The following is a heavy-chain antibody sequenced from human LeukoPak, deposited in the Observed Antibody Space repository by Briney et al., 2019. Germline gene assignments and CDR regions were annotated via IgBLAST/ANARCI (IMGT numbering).Heavy chain of an antibody. J-gene: IGHJ4*02. CDR1: GFTFSSYA. V-gene: IGHV3-23*01. CDR2: IGGGGGGA. Sequence: GGSLRLPCAASGFTFSSYAMSWVRQAPGKGLEWVSGIGGGGGGAFYADSVKGRFTISRDNSKNTLYLQMNSLRAEDTAVYYCAKDPRTVGIQLWSTWGQGALVTVSS. D-gene: IGHD5-18*01. CDR3: AKDPRTVGIQLWST.